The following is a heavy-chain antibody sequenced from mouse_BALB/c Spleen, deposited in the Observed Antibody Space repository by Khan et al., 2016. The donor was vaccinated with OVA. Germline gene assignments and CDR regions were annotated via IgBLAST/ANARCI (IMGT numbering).Heavy chain of an antibody. J-gene: IGHJ4*01. CDR3: ARDGSLYNDARDY. V-gene: IGHV3-2*02. CDR2: ISYSGST. Sequence: EVQLQESGPGLVKPSQSLSLTCTVTGYSITSDYAWNWIRQFPGNKLEWMGYISYSGSTNYNPSLKSRISITRDTSKNQVFLQLNSVTTEDTATDYCARDGSLYNDARDYWGQGTSVTVSS. CDR1: GYSITSDYA. D-gene: IGHD2-3*01.